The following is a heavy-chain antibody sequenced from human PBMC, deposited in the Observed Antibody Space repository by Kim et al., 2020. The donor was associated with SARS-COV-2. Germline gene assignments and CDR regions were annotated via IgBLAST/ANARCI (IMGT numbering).Heavy chain of an antibody. Sequence: GGSLRLSCATSGFTFSNYAMSWVRQAPGKGLEWVSSISGGGDSTNYAGSVKGRFTISRDNSKNTLYLQMNSLRAEDTAVYYCAKLIGERNYWGQGTLVTVSS. CDR2: ISGGGDST. CDR3: AKLIGERNY. V-gene: IGHV3-23*01. J-gene: IGHJ4*02. CDR1: GFTFSNYA.